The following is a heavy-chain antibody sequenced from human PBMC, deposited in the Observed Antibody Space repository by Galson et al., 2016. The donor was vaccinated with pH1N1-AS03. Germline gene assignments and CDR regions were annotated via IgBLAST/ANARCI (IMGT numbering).Heavy chain of an antibody. CDR3: ARGGISYGSGGYYPAFDY. J-gene: IGHJ4*02. V-gene: IGHV1-69*13. D-gene: IGHD3-10*01. CDR1: GGTFSSYA. Sequence: SVKVSCKASGGTFSSYAISWVRQAPGQGLEWMGGIIPIFGTANYAQKFQGRVTITADESTSTAYMELSSLRPEDTAVYYCARGGISYGSGGYYPAFDYWGQGTLVTVSP. CDR2: IIPIFGTA.